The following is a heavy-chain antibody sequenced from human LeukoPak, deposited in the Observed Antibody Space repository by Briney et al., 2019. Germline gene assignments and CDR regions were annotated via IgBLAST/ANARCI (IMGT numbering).Heavy chain of an antibody. CDR3: ARTIAVAGTRQVYYYYGMDV. J-gene: IGHJ6*02. D-gene: IGHD6-19*01. Sequence: SVTVSCTASGGTFSSYAISWVRQAPGQGLEWMGGIIPIFGTANYAQKFQGRVTITADESTSTAYMELSSLRSEDTAVYYCARTIAVAGTRQVYYYYGMDVWGQGTTVTVSS. CDR2: IIPIFGTA. V-gene: IGHV1-69*13. CDR1: GGTFSSYA.